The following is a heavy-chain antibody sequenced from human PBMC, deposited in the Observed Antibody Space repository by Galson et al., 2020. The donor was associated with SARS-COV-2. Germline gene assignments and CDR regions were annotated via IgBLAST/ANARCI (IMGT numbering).Heavy chain of an antibody. CDR3: ARGEVQTLDY. CDR1: GGSFSSYD. D-gene: IGHD3-16*01. Sequence: SVKVSCKASGGSFSSYDINWVRQAPGQGLEWMGGIIHIFDTAKYAQKFQGRVTITADESATTAYMVLTSLRSEDTAVYFCARGEVQTLDYWSQGTLVTVAS. J-gene: IGHJ4*02. V-gene: IGHV1-69*13. CDR2: IIHIFDTA.